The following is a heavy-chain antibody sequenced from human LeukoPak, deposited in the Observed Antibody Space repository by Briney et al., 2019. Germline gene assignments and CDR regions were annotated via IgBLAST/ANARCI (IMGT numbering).Heavy chain of an antibody. V-gene: IGHV3-21*01. Sequence: GGSLRLSCAASGFTFSSYSMNWVRQAPGKGLEWVSSISSSSSYIYYADSVKGRFTISRDNAKNSLYLQMNSLRAEDTAVYYCAKDHGVSGASDYWGQGTLVTVSS. CDR2: ISSSSSYI. D-gene: IGHD1-26*01. J-gene: IGHJ4*02. CDR3: AKDHGVSGASDY. CDR1: GFTFSSYS.